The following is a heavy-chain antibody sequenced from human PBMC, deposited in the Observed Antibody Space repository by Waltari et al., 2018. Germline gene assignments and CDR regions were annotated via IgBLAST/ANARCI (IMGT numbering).Heavy chain of an antibody. Sequence: QVQLVESGGGVVQPGRSLRLSCAASGFTFSSYAMHWVRQAPGKGLEWVAVISYEGSNKYYADSVKGRFTISRDNSKNTLYLQMNSLRAEDTAVYYCAKEAVRDDYVWGSYRPKPYNWFDPWGQGTLVTVSS. CDR2: ISYEGSNK. CDR3: AKEAVRDDYVWGSYRPKPYNWFDP. J-gene: IGHJ5*02. V-gene: IGHV3-30-3*01. CDR1: GFTFSSYA. D-gene: IGHD3-16*02.